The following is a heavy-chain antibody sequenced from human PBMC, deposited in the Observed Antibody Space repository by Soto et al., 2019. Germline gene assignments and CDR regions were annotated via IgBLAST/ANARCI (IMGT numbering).Heavy chain of an antibody. Sequence: GGSLRLSCAASGFTFSSYWMSWVRQAPGKGLEWVANIKQDGSEKYYVDSVKGRFSISRDNAKNSLYLQMNSLRAEDTAVYYCARESSGYYYGYWGQGTLVTVSS. D-gene: IGHD3-22*01. CDR1: GFTFSSYW. V-gene: IGHV3-7*01. CDR2: IKQDGSEK. CDR3: ARESSGYYYGY. J-gene: IGHJ4*02.